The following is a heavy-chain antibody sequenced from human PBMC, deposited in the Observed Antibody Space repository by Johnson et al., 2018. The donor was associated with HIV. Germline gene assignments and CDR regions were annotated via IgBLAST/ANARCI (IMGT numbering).Heavy chain of an antibody. CDR2: ISHDGTTT. D-gene: IGHD3-10*01. Sequence: QVQLVESGGGVVQPGRSLRVSCEVSGLTLTTIIVHWARQAPGKGLEWVSLISHDGTTTAYADSVKGRYTISSDISTNTVYLQMNSLRAEDTAVYYCAKDWGLLGKDAFDMWGQGTMVIVSS. V-gene: IGHV3-30*04. CDR3: AKDWGLLGKDAFDM. J-gene: IGHJ3*02. CDR1: GLTLTTII.